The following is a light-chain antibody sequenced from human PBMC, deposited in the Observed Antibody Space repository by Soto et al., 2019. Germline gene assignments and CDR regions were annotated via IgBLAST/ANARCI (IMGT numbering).Light chain of an antibody. CDR2: NSS. V-gene: IGLV1-44*01. CDR1: SSNIGPNT. J-gene: IGLJ2*01. Sequence: QSVLSQPPSASGTPGQGVTISCSGSSSNIGPNTVNWYQQVPGTAPKLLIYNSSQRPSGVPDRFSGSKSGTSASLAISGLQSGDEADYYCAAWDDSLNGLLFGGGTKLTVL. CDR3: AAWDDSLNGLL.